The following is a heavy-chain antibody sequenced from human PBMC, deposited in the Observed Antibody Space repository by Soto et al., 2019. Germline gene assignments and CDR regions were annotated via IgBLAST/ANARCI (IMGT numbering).Heavy chain of an antibody. CDR1: GGSLSGATYS. Sequence: SETLSLTCGVSGGSLSGATYSWNWIRQPPGKGLEWIGYIFPSGTTYYNPSLKSRVTISIDVSKNQFSLSLRSLTAADTAVYYCTRSREFDYWSQGTLVTVSS. V-gene: IGHV4-30-2*01. CDR3: TRSREFDY. CDR2: IFPSGTT. J-gene: IGHJ4*02.